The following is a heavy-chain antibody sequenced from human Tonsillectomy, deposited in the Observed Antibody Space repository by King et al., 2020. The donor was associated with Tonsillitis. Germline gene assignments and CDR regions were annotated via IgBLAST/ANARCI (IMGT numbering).Heavy chain of an antibody. D-gene: IGHD2-2*01. V-gene: IGHV3-21*01. CDR2: ISSSNSYI. CDR1: GFTFSSYS. Sequence: VQLVESGGGLGKPGGSLRLSCAASGFTFSSYSLNWGRQAPGKGLEWVSSISSSNSYIYYSDSLKGRFTISRDNAKNSLYLQMNSLRAEETAVYYCAREFYCSSTSCYTGFDYWGQGALVTVSS. J-gene: IGHJ4*02. CDR3: AREFYCSSTSCYTGFDY.